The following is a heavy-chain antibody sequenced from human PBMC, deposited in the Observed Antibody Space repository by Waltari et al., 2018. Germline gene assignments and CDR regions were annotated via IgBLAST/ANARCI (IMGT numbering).Heavy chain of an antibody. Sequence: EVQLVESGGGLVQPGGSLRLSCAASGFTLTSYAMSWVRQAPGKGLEWVSSISGVGSGTYYADSVRGRFTISRDNSKSTLYRQMNNLRAEDTAVYYCAKVESGRYYDYWGQGTLVTVSS. CDR1: GFTLTSYA. V-gene: IGHV3-23*04. CDR2: ISGVGSGT. D-gene: IGHD6-25*01. CDR3: AKVESGRYYDY. J-gene: IGHJ4*02.